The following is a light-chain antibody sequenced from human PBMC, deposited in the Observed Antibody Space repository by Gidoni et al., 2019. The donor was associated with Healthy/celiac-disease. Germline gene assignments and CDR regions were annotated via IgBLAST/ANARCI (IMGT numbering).Light chain of an antibody. Sequence: QSALTQTASASASPGQSITISCTGTSSDDGGYNYVSWYKQHPGKAPKLMIYDVSNRPSGVSNRFSGSKSGNTASLTISGLQSEDEADYYCSSYTSSSTVFGGGTELTVL. V-gene: IGLV2-14*01. J-gene: IGLJ2*01. CDR1: SSDDGGYNY. CDR2: DVS. CDR3: SSYTSSSTV.